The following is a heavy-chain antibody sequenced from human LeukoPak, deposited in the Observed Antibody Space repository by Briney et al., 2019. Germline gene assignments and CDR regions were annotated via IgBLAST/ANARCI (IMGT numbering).Heavy chain of an antibody. CDR1: GFTFSSYS. Sequence: GGSLRLSCAASGFTFSSYSMNWVRQAPGKGLEWISSVSSSSSYIYYADSVKGRFTISRDNAKNSLYLQMNSLRAEDTAVYYCARDRTVYGLDYWGQGTLVTVSS. D-gene: IGHD2/OR15-2a*01. CDR3: ARDRTVYGLDY. J-gene: IGHJ4*02. CDR2: VSSSSSYI. V-gene: IGHV3-21*01.